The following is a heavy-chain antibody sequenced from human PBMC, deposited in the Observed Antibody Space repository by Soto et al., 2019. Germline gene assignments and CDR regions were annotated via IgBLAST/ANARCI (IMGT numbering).Heavy chain of an antibody. CDR3: AREHAGNYYDSSGYSYFDY. J-gene: IGHJ4*02. CDR2: MNPNSGNT. CDR1: GGTFSRYT. D-gene: IGHD3-22*01. V-gene: IGHV1-8*03. Sequence: QVQLVQSGPEVQKPGSSVKVSCKASGGTFSRYTINWVRQAPGQGLEWMGWMNPNSGNTGYAQKFQGRVTITRNTSISTAYMELGSLSSEGTDVYYCAREHAGNYYDSSGYSYFDYWGQGTLVTVSS.